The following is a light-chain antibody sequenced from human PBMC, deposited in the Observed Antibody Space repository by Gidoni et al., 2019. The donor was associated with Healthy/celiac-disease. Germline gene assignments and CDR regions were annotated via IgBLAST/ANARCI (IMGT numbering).Light chain of an antibody. Sequence: QSALTQPSSVSVSPVQSITISCTATSRDVGGYNYVSWYQQHPGKAPKLMIYEVSNRPSGVANRFSGSKSGNTDSLTISGLQDEDEADYYCSSYTSSSTVVFGGGTKLTVL. CDR1: SRDVGGYNY. J-gene: IGLJ2*01. CDR2: EVS. V-gene: IGLV2-14*01. CDR3: SSYTSSSTVV.